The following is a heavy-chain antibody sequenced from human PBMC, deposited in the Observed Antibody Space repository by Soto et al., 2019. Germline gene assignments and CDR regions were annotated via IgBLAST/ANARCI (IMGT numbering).Heavy chain of an antibody. V-gene: IGHV3-48*01. CDR3: ARSGSFDY. CDR1: GFTFSTYS. Sequence: EVQVVESGGGLVQPGGSLRISCAASGFTFSTYSMNWVRQAPGKGLEWVSYISSTGNTIYYPDSVKGRFTISRDTAKKSLYLQMNSLRAEDTAVYYCARSGSFDYWGQGTLVSVSS. D-gene: IGHD3-10*01. J-gene: IGHJ4*02. CDR2: ISSTGNTI.